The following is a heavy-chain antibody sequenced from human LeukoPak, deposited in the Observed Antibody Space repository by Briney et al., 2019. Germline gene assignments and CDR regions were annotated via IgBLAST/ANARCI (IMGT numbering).Heavy chain of an antibody. Sequence: SETLSLTCAVSGGSLSGYYWSWIRQSPGKGLEWMGDIHHDGRTKYKSSFKSRITIFLVSSKNEVSLRLSPVTPADTALCFCARDVVPRDYGDTLNAYDLWGQGTMVTVS. D-gene: IGHD4-17*01. J-gene: IGHJ3*01. CDR2: IHHDGRT. CDR1: GGSLSGYY. V-gene: IGHV4-34*01. CDR3: ARDVVPRDYGDTLNAYDL.